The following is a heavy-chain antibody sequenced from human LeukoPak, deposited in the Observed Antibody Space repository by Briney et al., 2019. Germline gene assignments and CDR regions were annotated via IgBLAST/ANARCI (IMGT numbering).Heavy chain of an antibody. CDR2: INPNSGGT. D-gene: IGHD5-24*01. J-gene: IGHJ4*02. Sequence: ASVKVSCKASGYTFTGYYMHWVRQAPGQGLEWMGWINPNSGGTNYAQKFQGRVTMTRDTSISTAHMELSRLRSDDTAVYYCARDLKRWLPEAPFDYWGQGTLVTVSS. CDR1: GYTFTGYY. CDR3: ARDLKRWLPEAPFDY. V-gene: IGHV1-2*02.